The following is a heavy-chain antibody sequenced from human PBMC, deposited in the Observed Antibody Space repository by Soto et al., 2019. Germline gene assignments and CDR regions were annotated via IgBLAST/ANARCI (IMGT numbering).Heavy chain of an antibody. J-gene: IGHJ5*02. CDR2: ISYDKTNK. CDR3: ARGGDLEGRDGNNPLGS. Sequence: QVQLVESGGGVVQPGRSLRLSCAASGFTFSSYAMHWVRQAPGKGLEWVAVISYDKTNKYYADSVKGRFTISRDNSKNTLNLQMNSLRAEDTAVYYWARGGDLEGRDGNNPLGSWGQGTLVTVSS. CDR1: GFTFSSYA. D-gene: IGHD3-16*01. V-gene: IGHV3-30-3*01.